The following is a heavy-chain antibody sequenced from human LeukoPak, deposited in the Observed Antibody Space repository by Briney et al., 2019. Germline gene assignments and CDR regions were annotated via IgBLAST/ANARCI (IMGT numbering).Heavy chain of an antibody. CDR1: GGSFSGYY. D-gene: IGHD4-17*01. CDR3: ARGHTGYGDYFVY. J-gene: IGHJ4*02. V-gene: IGHV4-34*01. Sequence: SETLSLTCAVYGGSFSGYYWSWIRQPPGKGLEWIGEINHSGSTNYNPSLKSRVTISVDTSKNQFSPKLSSVTAADTAVYYCARGHTGYGDYFVYWGQGTLVTISS. CDR2: INHSGST.